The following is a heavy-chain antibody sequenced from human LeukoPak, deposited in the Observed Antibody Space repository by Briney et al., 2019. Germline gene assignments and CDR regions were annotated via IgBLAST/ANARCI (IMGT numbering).Heavy chain of an antibody. Sequence: GGSLRLSCAASGLTFSSYSMNWVRQAPGKGLEGVSSISSSSSYIYYADSVKGRFTTSRDNAKNSLYPQMNSLRADDTAVYYCARRYCSSTSCYTWAFDIWGQGTMVTVSS. J-gene: IGHJ3*02. CDR1: GLTFSSYS. CDR2: ISSSSSYI. D-gene: IGHD2-2*02. V-gene: IGHV3-21*01. CDR3: ARRYCSSTSCYTWAFDI.